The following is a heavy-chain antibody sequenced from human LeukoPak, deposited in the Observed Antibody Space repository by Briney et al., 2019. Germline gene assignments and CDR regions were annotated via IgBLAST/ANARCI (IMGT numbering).Heavy chain of an antibody. CDR2: ISDTGGNT. D-gene: IGHD1/OR15-1a*01. V-gene: IGHV3-23*01. Sequence: GGSLRLSCAASGFTFGTYAMSWVRQTPERGLEWVSAISDTGGNTFYADSVKGRFTISRDNSKNTLYLQMNSLRAEDTAIYYSAKGRTNDYWGQGTLVTVSS. CDR3: AKGRTNDY. J-gene: IGHJ4*02. CDR1: GFTFGTYA.